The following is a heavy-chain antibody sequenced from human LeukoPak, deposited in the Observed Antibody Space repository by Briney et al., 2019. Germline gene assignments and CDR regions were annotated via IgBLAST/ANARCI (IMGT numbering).Heavy chain of an antibody. J-gene: IGHJ4*02. CDR2: INWNGGST. CDR1: GFTFDDYG. Sequence: PGGSLRLSCAASGFTFDDYGMSWVRQAPGKGLEWVSGINWNGGSTGYADSVKGRFTISRDNAKNSLYLQMNSLRAEDTALYYCASDKTTVTTGGVFDYWGQGTLAAVSS. V-gene: IGHV3-20*04. CDR3: ASDKTTVTTGGVFDY. D-gene: IGHD4-17*01.